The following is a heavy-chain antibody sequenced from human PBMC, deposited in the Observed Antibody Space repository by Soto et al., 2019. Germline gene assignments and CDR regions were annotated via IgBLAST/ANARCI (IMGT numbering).Heavy chain of an antibody. D-gene: IGHD2-2*03. Sequence: TSETLSLTCTVSGGSVSSNSYSWGWIRQSPGKGLEWIGTIYSSENTYYNPSLLSRVTISVDTSKNEFSLRLSSVTAADTAVYYWAKFNGYLVNTNCHGLQGLGVWGQGTTVPV. V-gene: IGHV4-39*01. J-gene: IGHJ6*02. CDR3: AKFNGYLVNTNCHGLQGLGV. CDR1: GGSVSSNSYS. CDR2: IYSSENT.